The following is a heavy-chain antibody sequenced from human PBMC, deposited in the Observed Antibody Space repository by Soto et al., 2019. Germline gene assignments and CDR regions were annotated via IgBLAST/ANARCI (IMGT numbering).Heavy chain of an antibody. Sequence: QVQLVQSGAEVKKPGASVKVSCKASGYTFTSYAMHWVRQAPGQRLEWMGWINAGNGNTKYSQKFQGRVTITRDTAASTAYMELSSMRSEDTAVYYCARVSGIAVAEVWGQGTLVTVSS. D-gene: IGHD6-19*01. CDR2: INAGNGNT. CDR3: ARVSGIAVAEV. V-gene: IGHV1-3*01. CDR1: GYTFTSYA. J-gene: IGHJ4*02.